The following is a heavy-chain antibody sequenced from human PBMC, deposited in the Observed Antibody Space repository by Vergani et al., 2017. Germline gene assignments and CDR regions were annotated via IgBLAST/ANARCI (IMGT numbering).Heavy chain of an antibody. CDR1: GFTFSSYA. D-gene: IGHD3-9*01. V-gene: IGHV3-23*01. Sequence: EVQLLESGGGLVQPGGSLRLSCAASGFTFSSYAMSWVRQAPGKGLEWVSAISGSGGSTYYADSVKGRFTISRDNSKNTLYLQMNSLRAEDTAVYYCTTDPAQLRYFDRAIRRGGAFDIWGQGTMVTVSS. J-gene: IGHJ3*02. CDR2: ISGSGGST. CDR3: TTDPAQLRYFDRAIRRGGAFDI.